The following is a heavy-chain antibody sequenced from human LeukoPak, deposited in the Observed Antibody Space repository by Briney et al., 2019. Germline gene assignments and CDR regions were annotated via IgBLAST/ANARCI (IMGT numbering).Heavy chain of an antibody. J-gene: IGHJ4*02. CDR2: ISSNGGST. Sequence: GRSLRLSCAASGFTFSSYAMHWVRQAPGKGLEYVSAISSNGGSTYYANSVKGRFTISRDNSKNTLYLQMGSLRAEDMAVYYCARVIAARHFDYWGQGTLVTVSS. CDR3: ARVIAARHFDY. CDR1: GFTFSSYA. D-gene: IGHD6-6*01. V-gene: IGHV3-64*01.